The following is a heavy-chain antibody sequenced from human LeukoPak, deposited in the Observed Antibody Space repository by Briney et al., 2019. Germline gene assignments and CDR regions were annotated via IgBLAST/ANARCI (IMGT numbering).Heavy chain of an antibody. J-gene: IGHJ6*02. V-gene: IGHV3-30-3*01. D-gene: IGHD5-18*01. CDR2: ISYDGSNK. Sequence: GGSLRLSCAASGFTFSSYAMHWVRQAPGKGLEWVAVISYDGSNKYYADSVKGRFTISRDNSKNTLYLQMNSLRAEDTAVYYCARDRDTAMVRGYYYYYGMDVWGQGTTVTVSS. CDR1: GFTFSSYA. CDR3: ARDRDTAMVRGYYYYYGMDV.